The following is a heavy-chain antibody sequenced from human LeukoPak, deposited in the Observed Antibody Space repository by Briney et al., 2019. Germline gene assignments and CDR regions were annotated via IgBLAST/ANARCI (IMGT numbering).Heavy chain of an antibody. V-gene: IGHV3-48*03. CDR1: GFTFSNYE. J-gene: IGHJ4*02. CDR2: ITSSGSTI. D-gene: IGHD3-22*01. CDR3: ARGGYDSSGYYLLFDY. Sequence: GGSLRLSCTTSGFTFSNYEMSWVRQAPGKGLEWVSNITSSGSTIYYADSVKGRFSISRGNAKNSLFLQMNSLRAEDTAVYYFARGGYDSSGYYLLFDYWGQGTLVTVSS.